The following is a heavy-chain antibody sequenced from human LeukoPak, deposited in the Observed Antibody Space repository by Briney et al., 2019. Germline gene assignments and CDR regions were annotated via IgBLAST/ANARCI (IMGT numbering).Heavy chain of an antibody. CDR2: IKYDGNEE. D-gene: IGHD1-1*01. CDR3: KSGGAAPGSFDY. J-gene: IGHJ4*02. CDR1: GFTFSSYW. Sequence: GGSLRLSCAASGFTFSSYWMSWMRQAPGKGLEWVANIKYDGNEEYYVDSVKGRFTISRDNAKNSLYLQVNSLRVEDTAVYYCKSGGAAPGSFDYWGQGTLVTVST. V-gene: IGHV3-7*01.